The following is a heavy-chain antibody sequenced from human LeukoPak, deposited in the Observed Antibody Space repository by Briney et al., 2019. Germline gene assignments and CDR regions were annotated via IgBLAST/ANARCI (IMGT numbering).Heavy chain of an antibody. Sequence: GRSLRLSCAASGFTFSSYGMHWVRQAPGKGLEWVAVISYDGSNKYYADSVKGRFTISRDNSKNTLYLQMNSLRAEDTAVYYCAKDNAYGSGSYYYGMDVWGQGTTVTVSS. J-gene: IGHJ6*02. V-gene: IGHV3-30*18. CDR3: AKDNAYGSGSYYYGMDV. CDR1: GFTFSSYG. CDR2: ISYDGSNK. D-gene: IGHD3-10*01.